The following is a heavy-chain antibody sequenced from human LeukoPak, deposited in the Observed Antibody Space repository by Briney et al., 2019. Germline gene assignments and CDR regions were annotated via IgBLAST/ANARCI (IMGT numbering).Heavy chain of an antibody. D-gene: IGHD5-18*01. V-gene: IGHV4-28*01. CDR2: IYYSGST. CDR1: GYSISSSNW. Sequence: PSETLSLTCAVSGYSISSSNWWGWIRQPPGKGLEWIGYIYYSGSTYYNPSLQSRVTMSVDTSKNQFSLKLTSVTAVDTAVYYCARTAVDTGTHFDYWGRGTLVTVSS. CDR3: ARTAVDTGTHFDY. J-gene: IGHJ4*02.